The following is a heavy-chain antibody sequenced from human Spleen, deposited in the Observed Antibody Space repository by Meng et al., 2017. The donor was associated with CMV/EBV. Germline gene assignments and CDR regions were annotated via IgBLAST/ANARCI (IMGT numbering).Heavy chain of an antibody. D-gene: IGHD2-15*01. Sequence: GGSLRLSCAASGFTFSSYEMNWVRQAPGKGLEWVANIMHDGSEKHYVDSVKGRYTISRDNSENSLFLQMNTLRAEDTAVYYCARAGCSGASCYSHGLDVWGRGTTVTVSS. J-gene: IGHJ6*02. CDR3: ARAGCSGASCYSHGLDV. CDR2: IMHDGSEK. CDR1: GFTFSSYE. V-gene: IGHV3-7*01.